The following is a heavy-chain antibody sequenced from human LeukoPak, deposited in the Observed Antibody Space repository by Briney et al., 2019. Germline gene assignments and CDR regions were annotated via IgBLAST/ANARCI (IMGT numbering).Heavy chain of an antibody. V-gene: IGHV4-59*08. Sequence: SETLSLTCTVSGGSMSPYHWGWIRQPPGKGLEWTGYIYYSGSTNYNPSLNSRVTISVDTFKNQFSLRLSSVTAADTAIYYCARAVSGRFDYWGQGTLVTVSS. D-gene: IGHD6-19*01. CDR3: ARAVSGRFDY. CDR2: IYYSGST. J-gene: IGHJ4*02. CDR1: GGSMSPYH.